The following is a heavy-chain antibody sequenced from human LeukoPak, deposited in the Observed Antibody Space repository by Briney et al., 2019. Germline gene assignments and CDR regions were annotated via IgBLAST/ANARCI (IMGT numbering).Heavy chain of an antibody. V-gene: IGHV1-69*05. CDR3: ARDREAGSSWTFDY. D-gene: IGHD6-13*01. CDR2: IIPIFGTA. CDR1: GGTFSSYA. Sequence: SVKVSCKASGGTFSSYAIGWVRQAPGQGLEWMGGIIPIFGTANYAQKFQGRVTITTDESTSTAYMELSSLRSEDTAVYYCARDREAGSSWTFDYWGQGTLVTVSS. J-gene: IGHJ4*02.